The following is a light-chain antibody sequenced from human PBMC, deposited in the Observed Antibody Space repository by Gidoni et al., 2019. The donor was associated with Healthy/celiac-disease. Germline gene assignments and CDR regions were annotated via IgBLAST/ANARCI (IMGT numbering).Light chain of an antibody. V-gene: IGKV2-28*01. CDR1: QSLLHSNGYNY. J-gene: IGKJ1*01. Sequence: DIVMTQSPLSLPVTPGEPASISCRSSQSLLHSNGYNYLDWYRQKPGQSPQLLIYLGSNRASGVPDRFSGRGSGTDFTLKISRVEAEDVGVYYCMQAIQTPRTFGQGTKVEIK. CDR2: LGS. CDR3: MQAIQTPRT.